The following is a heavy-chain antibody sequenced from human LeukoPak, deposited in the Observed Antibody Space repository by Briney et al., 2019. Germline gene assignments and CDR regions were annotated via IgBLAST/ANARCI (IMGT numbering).Heavy chain of an antibody. CDR1: GYRVTSYW. D-gene: IGHD2-2*01. Sequence: GESLKISCKGSGYRVTSYWIGWVRQMPGKGLEWMGIIYPDDSDTRYSPSFQGQVTISADKSISTAYLQWSSLRASDTAMYYCAIGGDSTTSCYRCFNYWGQGTLVTVSS. CDR3: AIGGDSTTSCYRCFNY. J-gene: IGHJ4*02. CDR2: IYPDDSDT. V-gene: IGHV5-51*01.